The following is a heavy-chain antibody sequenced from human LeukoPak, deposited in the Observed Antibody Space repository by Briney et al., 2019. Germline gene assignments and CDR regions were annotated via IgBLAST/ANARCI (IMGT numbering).Heavy chain of an antibody. Sequence: SVKVSCKASGGTFSSYAISWVRQAPGQGLEWMGRIIPILGIANYAQKFQGRVTITADKSTSTAYMELSSLRSEDTAVYYCARTYYYGSGSYPPLNYWGQGTLVTVSS. CDR3: ARTYYYGSGSYPPLNY. V-gene: IGHV1-69*04. J-gene: IGHJ4*02. D-gene: IGHD3-10*01. CDR1: GGTFSSYA. CDR2: IIPILGIA.